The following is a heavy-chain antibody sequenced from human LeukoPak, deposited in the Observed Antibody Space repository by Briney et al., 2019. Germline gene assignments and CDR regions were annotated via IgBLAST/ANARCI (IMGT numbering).Heavy chain of an antibody. CDR1: GFTFSSYG. J-gene: IGHJ3*02. V-gene: IGHV3-30*02. Sequence: QPGGSLRLSCAASGFTFSSYGMHWVRQAPGKGLEWVAFIRYDGSNKYYADFVKGRFTISRDNSKNTLYLQMNSLRAEDTAVYYCAKDLGELIPFDIWGQGTMVTVSS. CDR2: IRYDGSNK. CDR3: AKDLGELIPFDI. D-gene: IGHD3-10*01.